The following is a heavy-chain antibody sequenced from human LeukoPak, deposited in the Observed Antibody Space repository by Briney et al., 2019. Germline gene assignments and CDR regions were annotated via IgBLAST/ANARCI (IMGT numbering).Heavy chain of an antibody. D-gene: IGHD3-22*01. Sequence: ASVKVSCKASGYTFTNYDINWVRQATGQGLEWMGWMNPNSGNTGYAQKFQGRVTMTRNTSISTVYMEMSSLRSEDTAVYYCARGPPIVVGVAFDYWGQGTLVTVSS. CDR3: ARGPPIVVGVAFDY. CDR1: GYTFTNYD. CDR2: MNPNSGNT. V-gene: IGHV1-8*01. J-gene: IGHJ4*02.